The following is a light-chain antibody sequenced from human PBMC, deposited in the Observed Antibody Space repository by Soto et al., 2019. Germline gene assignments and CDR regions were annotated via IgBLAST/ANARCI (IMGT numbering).Light chain of an antibody. CDR1: QGISSY. J-gene: IGKJ4*01. Sequence: AIRMTQSPSSFSASTGDRVTITCRASQGISSYLAWYQQKPGKAPKVLIYAASTLQSGVPTRFSGSGSGTDFTLTISCLQSEDFATYYCQQYYSYPLTFGGGTKVDIK. V-gene: IGKV1-8*01. CDR3: QQYYSYPLT. CDR2: AAS.